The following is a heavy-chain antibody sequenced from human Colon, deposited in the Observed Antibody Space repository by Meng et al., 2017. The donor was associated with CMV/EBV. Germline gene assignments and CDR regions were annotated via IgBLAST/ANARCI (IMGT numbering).Heavy chain of an antibody. J-gene: IGHJ4*02. CDR2: IIWNGDMT. D-gene: IGHD4-11*01. CDR1: GFTFEDYG. V-gene: IGHV3-20*04. Sequence: GGSLRLSCVRSGFTFEDYGMGWVRQAPGKGLEWVADIIWNGDMTGYAGSVRGRFTISRDNAKNSLYLQMNNLRADDTALYYCAREKDYNNHRFDFWGQGTQVTVSS. CDR3: AREKDYNNHRFDF.